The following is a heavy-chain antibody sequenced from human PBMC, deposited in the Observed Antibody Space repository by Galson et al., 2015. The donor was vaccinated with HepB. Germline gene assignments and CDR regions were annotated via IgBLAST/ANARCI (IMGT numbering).Heavy chain of an antibody. CDR3: ARLMAGTYFDY. V-gene: IGHV3-11*01. J-gene: IGHJ4*02. CDR1: GFTFSDYY. D-gene: IGHD3-10*01. CDR2: INSRGNTI. Sequence: SLRLSCAASGFTFSDYYMSWVRQAPGKGLECISCINSRGNTIYNADSVKGRFTISRDNAKKSLYLQMNSLRADDTAVYYCARLMAGTYFDYWGLRTLVTVSS.